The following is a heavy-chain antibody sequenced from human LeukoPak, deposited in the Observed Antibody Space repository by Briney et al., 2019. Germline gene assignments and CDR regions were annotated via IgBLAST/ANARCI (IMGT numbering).Heavy chain of an antibody. J-gene: IGHJ4*02. CDR3: ARRPHSGWSDY. V-gene: IGHV4-39*01. CDR2: IYYSGSP. Sequence: SETLSLTCTVSGDSISSSSYYWGWIRQPPGKGLEWIGSIYYSGSPYYNPSLKSRVTISVDTSKNQFSLKLSSVTAADTAVYYCARRPHSGWSDYWGQGTLVTVSS. D-gene: IGHD6-19*01. CDR1: GDSISSSSYY.